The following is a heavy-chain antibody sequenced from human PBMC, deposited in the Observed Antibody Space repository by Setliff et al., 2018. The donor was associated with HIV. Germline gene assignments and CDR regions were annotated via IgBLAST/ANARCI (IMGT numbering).Heavy chain of an antibody. CDR3: ATVSYYHDRGAYLGVFDN. CDR2: IIPPFGTA. D-gene: IGHD3-16*01. CDR1: GDTFSNYA. V-gene: IGHV1-69*13. J-gene: IGHJ4*02. Sequence: SVKVSCKASGDTFSNYAIIWVRQAPGQGLEWIGGIIPPFGTADYAQKFQGRVTITADESTTTAYMELSNLRSEDTAVYFCATVSYYHDRGAYLGVFDNWGPGTLVTVSS.